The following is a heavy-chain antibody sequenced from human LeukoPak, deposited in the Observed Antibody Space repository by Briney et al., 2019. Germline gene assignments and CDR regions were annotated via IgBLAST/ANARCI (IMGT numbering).Heavy chain of an antibody. Sequence: GGSLRLSCAASGFTFSSYEMNWVRQAPGKGLEWVSYITSSGSTKYYADSVKGRFTISRDNAKNSLYLQMNSLRAEDTAVYYCARDRSPELLPYYWGQGTLVTVSS. CDR1: GFTFSSYE. CDR2: ITSSGSTK. CDR3: ARDRSPELLPYY. J-gene: IGHJ4*02. V-gene: IGHV3-48*03. D-gene: IGHD3-10*01.